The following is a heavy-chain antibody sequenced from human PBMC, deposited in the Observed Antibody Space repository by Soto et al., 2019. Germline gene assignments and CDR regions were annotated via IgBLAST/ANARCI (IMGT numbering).Heavy chain of an antibody. CDR2: IYYSGST. V-gene: IGHV4-59*01. J-gene: IGHJ4*02. CDR1: GGSISSYY. CDR3: AARGDFWSGYLDY. D-gene: IGHD3-3*01. Sequence: SETLSLTCTVSGGSISSYYWSWIRQPPGKGLEWIGYIYYSGSTNYNPSLKSRVTISVDTSKNQFSLKLSSVTAADTAVYYCAARGDFWSGYLDYWGQGTLVTVSS.